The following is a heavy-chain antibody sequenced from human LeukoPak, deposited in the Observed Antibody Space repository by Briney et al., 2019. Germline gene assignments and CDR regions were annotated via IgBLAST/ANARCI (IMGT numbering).Heavy chain of an antibody. CDR1: GYTFTDYY. Sequence: ASVKVSCKASGYTFTDYYMHWVRQAPGQGLEWMGWINPSSGGTNYAQKFQGRVTVTRDTSISTAYMELSSPRSEDTAVYYCARGTSGQFHDYWGQGTLVTVSS. V-gene: IGHV1-2*02. CDR3: ARGTSGQFHDY. D-gene: IGHD2-8*01. J-gene: IGHJ4*02. CDR2: INPSSGGT.